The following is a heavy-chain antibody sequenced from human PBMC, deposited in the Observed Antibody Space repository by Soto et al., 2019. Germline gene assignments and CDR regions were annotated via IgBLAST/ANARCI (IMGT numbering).Heavy chain of an antibody. CDR3: ATRPYDSSGYYLHDAFDI. D-gene: IGHD3-22*01. J-gene: IGHJ3*02. CDR2: IDPSDSYT. V-gene: IGHV5-10-1*01. CDR1: GYSFTSFW. Sequence: GESLKISCKGSGYSFTSFWISWVRQMPGKGLEWMGRIDPSDSYTNYSPSFQGHVTISADKSISTAYLQWSSLKASDTAMYYCATRPYDSSGYYLHDAFDIWGQGTMVTVSS.